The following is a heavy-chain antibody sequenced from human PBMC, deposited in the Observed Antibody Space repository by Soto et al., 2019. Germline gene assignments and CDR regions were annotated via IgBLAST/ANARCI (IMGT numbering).Heavy chain of an antibody. CDR3: ARSDPYYDSSGYYGL. CDR2: VSYDGSNK. V-gene: IGHV3-30-3*01. J-gene: IGHJ4*02. CDR1: GLTFSGYA. Sequence: GVPLRLSCAASGLTFSGYAVHWVRQAPGKGLEWVAVVSYDGSNKYYADSVKGRFTISRDNSKNTLYLQMNSLRAEDTAVYYCARSDPYYDSSGYYGLWGQGTLVTVSS. D-gene: IGHD3-22*01.